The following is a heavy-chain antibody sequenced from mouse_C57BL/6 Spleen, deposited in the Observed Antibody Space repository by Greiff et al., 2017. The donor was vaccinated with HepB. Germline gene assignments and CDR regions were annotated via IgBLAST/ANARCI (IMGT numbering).Heavy chain of an antibody. CDR2: IDPETGGT. J-gene: IGHJ3*01. Sequence: QVQLQQSGAELVRPGASVTLSCKASGYTFTDYEMHWVKQTPVHGLEWIGAIDPETGGTAYNQKFKGKAILTADKSSSTAYMELRSLTSEDSAVYYCTRWNYYEYPFAYWGQGTLVTVSA. CDR1: GYTFTDYE. D-gene: IGHD2-4*01. CDR3: TRWNYYEYPFAY. V-gene: IGHV1-15*01.